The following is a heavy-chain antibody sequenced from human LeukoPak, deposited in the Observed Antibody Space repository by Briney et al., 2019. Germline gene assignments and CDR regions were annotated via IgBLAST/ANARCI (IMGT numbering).Heavy chain of an antibody. J-gene: IGHJ3*02. CDR2: ISSSSSTI. CDR3: ARTRGNAFDI. D-gene: IGHD3-10*01. V-gene: IGHV3-48*04. Sequence: GGSLRLSCAASGFTFSSYSMNWVRQAPGKGLEWVSYISSSSSTIYYADSVKGRFTISRDNAENTLYLQMDSLRAEDTALYYCARTRGNAFDIWGQGTMVTVSS. CDR1: GFTFSSYS.